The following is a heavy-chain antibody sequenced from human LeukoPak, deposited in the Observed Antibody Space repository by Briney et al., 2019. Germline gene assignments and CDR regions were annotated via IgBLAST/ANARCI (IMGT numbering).Heavy chain of an antibody. J-gene: IGHJ4*02. V-gene: IGHV1-69*13. CDR1: GGTFSSYA. D-gene: IGHD1-26*01. CDR3: ARDGNYSGSYPYYFDY. Sequence: SVTVSCKASGGTFSSYAISWARQAPGQGLGWMGRIIPIFGTAHYAQNFQGRVTITADESTSTAYMELSSLRSEDTAVYYCARDGNYSGSYPYYFDYWGQGTLVTVST. CDR2: IIPIFGTA.